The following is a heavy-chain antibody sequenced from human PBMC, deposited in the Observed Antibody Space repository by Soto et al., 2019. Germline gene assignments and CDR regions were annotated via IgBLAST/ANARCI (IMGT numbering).Heavy chain of an antibody. CDR3: ARHDTVTTFYYYYYYGMDV. Sequence: GESLKISCKGSGYSFTSYWISWVRQMPGKGLEWMGRIDPSDSYTNYSPSFQGHVTISADKSISTAYLQWSSLKASDTATYYCARHDTVTTFYYYYYYGMDVWGQGTTVTVSS. CDR2: IDPSDSYT. D-gene: IGHD4-17*01. CDR1: GYSFTSYW. J-gene: IGHJ6*02. V-gene: IGHV5-10-1*01.